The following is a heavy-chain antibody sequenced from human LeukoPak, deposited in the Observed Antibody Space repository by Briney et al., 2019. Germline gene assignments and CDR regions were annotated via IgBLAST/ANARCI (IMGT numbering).Heavy chain of an antibody. CDR1: GYTFTSYY. J-gene: IGHJ4*02. D-gene: IGHD2-15*01. Sequence: ASVKVSCKASGYTFTSYYVHWVRQAPGQGLEWMAIVNPSGGSTSYAQKFQGRVTMTRDMSTSILYMELSSLRSEDTAVYYCAREGRFCRGGSCYERYYFDYWGQGTLVTVSS. CDR3: AREGRFCRGGSCYERYYFDY. CDR2: VNPSGGST. V-gene: IGHV1-46*01.